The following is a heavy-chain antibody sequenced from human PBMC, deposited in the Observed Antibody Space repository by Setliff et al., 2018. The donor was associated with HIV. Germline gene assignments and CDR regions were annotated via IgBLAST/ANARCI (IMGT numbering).Heavy chain of an antibody. CDR3: ARENGWLFGWFDP. Sequence: SETLSLTCAVYGGSFSDNYWSWIRQSPGKALEWVGYIYYSGRTSHSGSTYYNPSVASRITISGDTSKNQFSLKLTSVTAADTAIYYCARENGWLFGWFDPWGQGTPVTVSS. V-gene: IGHV4-30-4*08. CDR2: IYYSGRT. J-gene: IGHJ5*02. D-gene: IGHD3-22*01. CDR1: GGSFSDNY.